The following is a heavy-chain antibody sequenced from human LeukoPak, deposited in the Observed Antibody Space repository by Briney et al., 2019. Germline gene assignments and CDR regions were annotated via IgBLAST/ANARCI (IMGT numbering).Heavy chain of an antibody. J-gene: IGHJ4*02. D-gene: IGHD6-13*01. CDR3: AKDNLAAAGSSTDFDY. CDR1: GFTFDDYA. CDR2: VSWNSGSI. Sequence: GGSLRLSCAASGFTFDDYAMHWVRQAPGKGLEWVSGVSWNSGSIGYADSVKGRFTISRDNAKNSLYLQMNSLRAEDTALYYCAKDNLAAAGSSTDFDYWGQGTLVTVSS. V-gene: IGHV3-9*01.